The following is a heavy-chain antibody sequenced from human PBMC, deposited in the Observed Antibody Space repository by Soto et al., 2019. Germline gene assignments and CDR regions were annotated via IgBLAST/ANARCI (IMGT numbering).Heavy chain of an antibody. CDR2: INHSGST. CDR1: GGSFSGYY. J-gene: IGHJ4*02. D-gene: IGHD6-19*01. CDR3: ASRAVAAPFDY. V-gene: IGHV4-34*01. Sequence: SETLSLTCAVYGGSFSGYYWSWIRQPPGKGLEWMGEINHSGSTNYNPSLKSRVAISVDTSKNQFSLKLSSVTAADTAVYYCASRAVAAPFDYWGQGTLVTVSS.